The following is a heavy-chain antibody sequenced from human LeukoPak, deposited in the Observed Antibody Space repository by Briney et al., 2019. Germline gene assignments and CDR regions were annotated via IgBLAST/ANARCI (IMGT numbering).Heavy chain of an antibody. D-gene: IGHD3-10*01. J-gene: IGHJ4*02. V-gene: IGHV3-23*01. Sequence: GGSLRLSCVVSGTTLSNYGRSWVRQAPGKGLERVSGISGRGGSTNYADSVKGPFIITRETTKNTVYLQKNSLRVEDTAVYFCAERGIVIRAVIIIGFHKEAYYFDYWGQGILVTVSS. CDR3: AERGIVIRAVIIIGFHKEAYYFDY. CDR1: GTTLSNYG. CDR2: ISGRGGST.